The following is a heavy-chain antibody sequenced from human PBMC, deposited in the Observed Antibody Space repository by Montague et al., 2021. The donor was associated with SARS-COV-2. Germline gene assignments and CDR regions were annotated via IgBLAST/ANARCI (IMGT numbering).Heavy chain of an antibody. D-gene: IGHD6-13*01. CDR2: INYSGST. CDR3: ARALIYRSSWYAYFDY. J-gene: IGHJ4*02. CDR1: GDSMNNYY. Sequence: SETLSLACTVSGDSMNNYYWSWIRQPPGKGLEWIGYINYSGSTHYNPSLQSRVTLSKDTSKNQFSLRLTSVTAADTAMYFCARALIYRSSWYAYFDYWGQGTLVTVSS. V-gene: IGHV4-59*01.